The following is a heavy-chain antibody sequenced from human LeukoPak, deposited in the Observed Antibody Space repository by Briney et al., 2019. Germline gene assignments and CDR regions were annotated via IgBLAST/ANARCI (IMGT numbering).Heavy chain of an antibody. D-gene: IGHD2-21*02. CDR1: GFTFSSYA. J-gene: IGHJ4*02. V-gene: IGHV3-23*01. CDR3: AKGGAYCGGDCPMYYFDY. Sequence: GGSLRLSCAASGFTFSSYAMSWVRQAPGKGLEWVSAISGSGGSTYYADSVKGQFTISRDNSKNTLYLQMNSLRAEDTAVYYCAKGGAYCGGDCPMYYFDYWGQGTLVTVSS. CDR2: ISGSGGST.